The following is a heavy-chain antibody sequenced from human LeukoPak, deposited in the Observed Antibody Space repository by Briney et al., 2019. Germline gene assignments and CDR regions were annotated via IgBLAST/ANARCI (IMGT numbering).Heavy chain of an antibody. D-gene: IGHD3-16*01. CDR2: IYYTGT. V-gene: IGHV4-59*02. CDR1: GGSVTDYY. Sequence: PSETLSLTCTVSGGSVTDYYWSWIRQSLGKGLGWIGYIYYTGTSYNPSLKSRVTISADTSKNQFSLKLISVTAADTAVYYCARSAGFVLFDHWGQGTLVTVSS. J-gene: IGHJ4*02. CDR3: ARSAGFVLFDH.